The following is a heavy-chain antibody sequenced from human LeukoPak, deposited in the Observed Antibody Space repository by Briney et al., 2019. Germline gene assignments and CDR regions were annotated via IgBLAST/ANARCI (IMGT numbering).Heavy chain of an antibody. Sequence: SVKVSCKGSGYTLSNHAFSWVRQAPGQGLEWMGGIIPIFGTANYAQKFQGRVTITADESTSTAYMELSSLRSEDTAVYYCASYGTDYGDSHFDYWGQGTLVTVSS. V-gene: IGHV1-69*13. D-gene: IGHD4-17*01. J-gene: IGHJ4*02. CDR1: GYTLSNHA. CDR3: ASYGTDYGDSHFDY. CDR2: IIPIFGTA.